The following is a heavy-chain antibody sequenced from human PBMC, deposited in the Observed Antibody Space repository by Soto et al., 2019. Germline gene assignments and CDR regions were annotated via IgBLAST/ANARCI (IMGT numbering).Heavy chain of an antibody. Sequence: SETLSLTCTVSGGSIISGDYYWGWIRQPPGKGLEWIGSIYYSGSAYYSPSLKSRVTMSVDTSKNQLSLKLSSVTAADTAVYYCARLHCNSPNCVPLDPWGQGTLVTVSS. CDR3: ARLHCNSPNCVPLDP. CDR1: GGSIISGDYY. J-gene: IGHJ5*02. V-gene: IGHV4-39*01. CDR2: IYYSGSA. D-gene: IGHD2-2*01.